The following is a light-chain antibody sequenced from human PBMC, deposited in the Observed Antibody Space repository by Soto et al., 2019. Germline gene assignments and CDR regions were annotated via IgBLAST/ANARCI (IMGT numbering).Light chain of an antibody. V-gene: IGKV1-39*01. Sequence: DIQMTQSPSSLSASVGDRVTITCRASQSISSYLNWYQQKPGKAPKLLIYAASSLQSGVPSRFSGSGSGTDFTLTISSLQPADSATYYCQQSYSTPDTFGGGTKVEIK. CDR3: QQSYSTPDT. CDR1: QSISSY. J-gene: IGKJ4*01. CDR2: AAS.